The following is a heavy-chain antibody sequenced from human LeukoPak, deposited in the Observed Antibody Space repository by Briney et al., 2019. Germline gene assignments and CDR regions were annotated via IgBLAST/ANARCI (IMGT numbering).Heavy chain of an antibody. D-gene: IGHD3/OR15-3a*01. CDR2: ISIDGSSI. V-gene: IGHV3-74*03. CDR1: GFTFSSSS. CDR3: TRDYNGLSL. J-gene: IGHJ4*02. Sequence: GGSLRLSCAASGFTFSSSSMDWVRQAPGKGLVWVSRISIDGSSIAYADSVKGRFTASRDNAKNTLYLQMNSLRAEDAAVYYCTRDYNGLSLWGQGTLVTVSS.